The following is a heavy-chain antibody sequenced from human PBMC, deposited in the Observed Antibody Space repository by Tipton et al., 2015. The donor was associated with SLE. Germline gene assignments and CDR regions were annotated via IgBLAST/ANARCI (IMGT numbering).Heavy chain of an antibody. Sequence: TLSLTCTVSGGSISSYYWSWIRQPAGGGLEWIGRIYTNENTNYNPSLKSRVTMSVDTSKNHFSLKLISATAADMAVYYCAREFLNPVTTVHYCFDLWGRGTLVTVSS. J-gene: IGHJ2*01. CDR3: AREFLNPVTTVHYCFDL. CDR2: IYTNENT. V-gene: IGHV4-4*07. CDR1: GGSISSYY. D-gene: IGHD4-11*01.